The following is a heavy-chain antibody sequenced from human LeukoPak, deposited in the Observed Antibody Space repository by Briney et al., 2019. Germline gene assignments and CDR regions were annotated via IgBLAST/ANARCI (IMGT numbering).Heavy chain of an antibody. CDR3: ARGTGGLVP. J-gene: IGHJ5*02. D-gene: IGHD3/OR15-3a*01. Sequence: GRSLRLSCTASAFSFSSYWMHWVRQAPGKGLVWVSYVNNDGRETAHADSVKGRFTIHKHNARNTVFLQMNSLRADVTAVYYCARGTGGLVPWGQGTLVIVSS. CDR1: AFSFSSYW. V-gene: IGHV3-74*01. CDR2: VNNDGRET.